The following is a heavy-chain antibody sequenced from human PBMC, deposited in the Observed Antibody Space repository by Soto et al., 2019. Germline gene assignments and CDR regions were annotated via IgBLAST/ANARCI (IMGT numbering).Heavy chain of an antibody. Sequence: SETLSLTCTVSGGSVTSRTYYWSWIRQHPGKGLEWIGYIYYSGSTYYNPSLKSRVTISVDTSKNQFSLKLSSVTAADTAMYYCAIVSDTYYYFVMDVWGQATTVTVSS. J-gene: IGHJ6*02. CDR2: IYYSGST. CDR1: GGSVTSRTYY. V-gene: IGHV4-31*03. CDR3: AIVSDTYYYFVMDV.